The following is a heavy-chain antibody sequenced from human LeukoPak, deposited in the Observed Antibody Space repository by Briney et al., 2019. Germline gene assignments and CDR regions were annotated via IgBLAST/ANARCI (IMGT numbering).Heavy chain of an antibody. D-gene: IGHD3-22*01. Sequence: ASVKVSCKASGYTFTSYGISWVRQAPGQGLEWMGIINPSGGSTSYAQKFQGRVTMTRDTSTSTVYMELSSLRSDDTAVYYCASLFSSGPLGGPWGQGTLVTVSS. CDR2: INPSGGST. CDR3: ASLFSSGPLGGP. V-gene: IGHV1-46*01. J-gene: IGHJ5*02. CDR1: GYTFTSYG.